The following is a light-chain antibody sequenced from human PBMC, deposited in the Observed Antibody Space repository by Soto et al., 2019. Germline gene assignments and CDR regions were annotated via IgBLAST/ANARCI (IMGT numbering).Light chain of an antibody. CDR1: QSVLYSSNNKNY. CDR2: WAS. CDR3: HQRQYWTPIT. Sequence: DIAMTQSPESLAVSLGERATINCKSSQSVLYSSNNKNYLAWYQQKPGQPPKLLIYWASTRVAGVPDRFGGSGSGTDFSLTISSREPEDFAVYYCHQRQYWTPITFCQGTRLAIK. J-gene: IGKJ5*01. V-gene: IGKV4-1*01.